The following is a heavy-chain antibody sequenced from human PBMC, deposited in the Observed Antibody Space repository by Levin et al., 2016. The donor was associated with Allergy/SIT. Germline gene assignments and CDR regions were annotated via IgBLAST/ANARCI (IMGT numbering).Heavy chain of an antibody. Sequence: GESLKISCAASGFTFTRYAMSWVRQAPGKGLEWVATVSGTGVSTYYADSVKGRFTISKDKSTNTMYLQMNSLGVENTALYYCAKDRLTLPGPKDAWGQGTLVTVSS. J-gene: IGHJ1*01. CDR3: AKDRLTLPGPKDA. CDR1: GFTFTRYA. CDR2: VSGTGVST. D-gene: IGHD3-16*01. V-gene: IGHV3-23*01.